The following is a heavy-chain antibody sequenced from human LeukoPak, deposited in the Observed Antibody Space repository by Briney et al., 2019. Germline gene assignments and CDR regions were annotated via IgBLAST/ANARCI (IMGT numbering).Heavy chain of an antibody. D-gene: IGHD3-10*01. CDR2: ICYSGST. J-gene: IGHJ4*02. CDR3: ARRRDYGSGSGLSH. CDR1: GGSISSSSYY. V-gene: IGHV4-39*01. Sequence: ASETLSLTCTVSGGSISSSSYYWGWIRQPPGRGLEWIGSICYSGSTYYNPSLKSRVTISVDTSKNQFSLKLSSVTAADTAVYYCARRRDYGSGSGLSHWGQGTLVTVSS.